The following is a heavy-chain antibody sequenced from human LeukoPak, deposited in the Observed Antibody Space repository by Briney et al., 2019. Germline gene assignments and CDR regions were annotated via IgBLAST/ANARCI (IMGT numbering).Heavy chain of an antibody. CDR3: AKGFGGARYFDY. D-gene: IGHD1-26*01. V-gene: IGHV3-23*01. J-gene: IGHJ4*02. CDR2: IGGSGGST. CDR1: GFTFSSYA. Sequence: GGSLRLSCAASGFTFSSYAMSWVRQAPGKGLEWVSSIGGSGGSTYYADSVKGRFTISRDNSKNTLYLQMNSLRAEDTAVYYCAKGFGGARYFDYWGQGTLVTVSS.